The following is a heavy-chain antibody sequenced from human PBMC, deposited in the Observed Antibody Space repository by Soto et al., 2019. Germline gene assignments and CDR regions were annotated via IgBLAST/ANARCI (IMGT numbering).Heavy chain of an antibody. CDR3: AREAVAGRERWFDP. Sequence: SETLSLTCAVSSGSISSSNWWSWVRQPPGKGLEWIGEIYHSGSTNYNPSLKSRVTISVDKSKNQFSLKLSSVTAADTAVYYCAREAVAGRERWFDPWGQGTLVTVSS. CDR1: SGSISSSNW. D-gene: IGHD6-19*01. J-gene: IGHJ5*02. V-gene: IGHV4-4*02. CDR2: IYHSGST.